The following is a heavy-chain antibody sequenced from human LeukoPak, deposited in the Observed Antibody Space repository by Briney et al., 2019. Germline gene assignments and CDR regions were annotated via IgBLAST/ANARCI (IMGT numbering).Heavy chain of an antibody. D-gene: IGHD1-26*01. CDR3: AKDLSIVGATTYFDY. V-gene: IGHV3-23*01. J-gene: IGHJ4*02. CDR1: GFTFSSYA. CDR2: ISGSGGST. Sequence: GGSLRLSCAASGFTFSSYAMSWVRQAPGKGLEWVSAISGSGGSTYYADSVKGRFTISRDNSKNTLYLQMNSLRAEDTAVYYCAKDLSIVGATTYFDYWGQGTLVTVSS.